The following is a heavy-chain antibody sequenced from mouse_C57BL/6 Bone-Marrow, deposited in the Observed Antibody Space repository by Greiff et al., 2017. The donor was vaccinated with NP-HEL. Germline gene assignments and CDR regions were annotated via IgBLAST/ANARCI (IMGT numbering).Heavy chain of an antibody. CDR2: IYPGDGDT. CDR1: GYAFSSSW. J-gene: IGHJ4*01. Sequence: QVQLQQSGPELVKPGASVKISCKASGYAFSSSWMNWVKQRPGKGLEWIGRIYPGDGDTNYNGKFKGKATLTADKSSSPAYMQLSSLTSEDSAVYFCARGLRDAMDYWGQGTSVTVSS. CDR3: ARGLRDAMDY. V-gene: IGHV1-82*01. D-gene: IGHD1-1*01.